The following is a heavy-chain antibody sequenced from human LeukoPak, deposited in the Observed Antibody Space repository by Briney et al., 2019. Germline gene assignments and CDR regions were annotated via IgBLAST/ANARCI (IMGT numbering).Heavy chain of an antibody. V-gene: IGHV4-34*01. J-gene: IGHJ4*02. Sequence: PSETLSLTCAVYGGSFSGYYWSWIRQPPGKGLEWIGEINHSGSTNYNPSLKSRVTISVDTSKNQFSLKLSSVTAADTAVYYCARVCPVFGSYYFDYWGQGTLVTVSS. D-gene: IGHD3-10*01. CDR1: GGSFSGYY. CDR3: ARVCPVFGSYYFDY. CDR2: INHSGST.